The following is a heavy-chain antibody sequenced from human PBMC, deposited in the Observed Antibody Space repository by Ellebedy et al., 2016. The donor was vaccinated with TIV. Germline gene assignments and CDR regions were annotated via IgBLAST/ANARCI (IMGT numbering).Heavy chain of an antibody. CDR3: VRMKWWSFDY. CDR1: GFTFSDYY. Sequence: PGGSLRLSCAASGFTFSDYYMSWIRQAPGKGPEWVSFISSSGSTISYADSVKGRFTISRDNAKSSLYLKMNSLRAEDTAVYYCVRMKWWSFDYWGQGTVVTVSS. CDR2: ISSSGSTI. J-gene: IGHJ4*02. D-gene: IGHD2-15*01. V-gene: IGHV3-11*01.